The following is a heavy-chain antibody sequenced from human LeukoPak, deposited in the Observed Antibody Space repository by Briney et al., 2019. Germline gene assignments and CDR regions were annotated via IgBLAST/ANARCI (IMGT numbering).Heavy chain of an antibody. CDR2: INPNGDST. Sequence: ASVKVSCKASGYSFTSYFIHWVRQAPGQGLEWMGIINPNGDSTGYAQKFQGRVSMSRDTSTSTVYMELSSLRSEDTAVYYCVREGGGDRGRAFDMWGQGTMVTVSS. V-gene: IGHV1-46*01. J-gene: IGHJ3*02. CDR3: VREGGGDRGRAFDM. D-gene: IGHD2-21*02. CDR1: GYSFTSYF.